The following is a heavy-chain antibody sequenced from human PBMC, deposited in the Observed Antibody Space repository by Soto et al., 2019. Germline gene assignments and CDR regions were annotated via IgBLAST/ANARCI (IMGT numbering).Heavy chain of an antibody. Sequence: QAQLVQSGAEMKKPGASVKVSCKATGYTFSAYTMNWVRQAPGQSLEWMGWIHAGSGNTKYSQNFQGRVSSTRDTSASTVYMEMTGLTSEDTSVSYCASLTETLGPSANDALDILGQGTMVTVS. CDR1: GYTFSAYT. CDR2: IHAGSGNT. D-gene: IGHD3-3*01. CDR3: ASLTETLGPSANDALDI. J-gene: IGHJ3*02. V-gene: IGHV1-3*01.